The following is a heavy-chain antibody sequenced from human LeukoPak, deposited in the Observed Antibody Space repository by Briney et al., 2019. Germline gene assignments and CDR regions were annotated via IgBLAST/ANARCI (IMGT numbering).Heavy chain of an antibody. Sequence: SETLSLTCAVYGGSFSGYYWSWIRQPPGKGREWIGEINHSGSTNYNPSLKSRVTISVDTSKNQFSLKLSSVTAADTAVYYCARGPRITMIVVVTKTYYFDYWGQGTLVTVSS. D-gene: IGHD3-22*01. J-gene: IGHJ4*02. CDR2: INHSGST. CDR3: ARGPRITMIVVVTKTYYFDY. V-gene: IGHV4-34*01. CDR1: GGSFSGYY.